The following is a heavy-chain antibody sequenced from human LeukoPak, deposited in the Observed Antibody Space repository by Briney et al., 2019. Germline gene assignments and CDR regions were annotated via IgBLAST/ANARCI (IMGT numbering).Heavy chain of an antibody. CDR3: TSMVAALCY. D-gene: IGHD2-15*01. CDR2: IRSKANSYAT. Sequence: GGPLKLSCAASGFTFSGSAMHWVRQASGKGLEWVGRIRSKANSYATAYAASVKGRFTISRDDSKNTAYLQMNSLKTEDTAVYYCTSMVAALCYWGQGTLVTVSS. J-gene: IGHJ4*02. CDR1: GFTFSGSA. V-gene: IGHV3-73*01.